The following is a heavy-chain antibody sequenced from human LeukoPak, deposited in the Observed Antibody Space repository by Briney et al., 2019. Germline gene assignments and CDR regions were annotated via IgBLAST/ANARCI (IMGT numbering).Heavy chain of an antibody. CDR1: GYTFTSYA. CDR2: INAGNGNT. V-gene: IGHV1-3*03. CDR3: ARSYSSSWYYAFDI. J-gene: IGHJ3*02. D-gene: IGHD6-13*01. Sequence: ASVKDSCKASGYTFTSYAMHWVRQAPGQRLEWMGWINAGNGNTKYSQEFQGRVTITRDTSASTAYMELSSLRSEDMAVYYCARSYSSSWYYAFDIWGQGTMVTVSS.